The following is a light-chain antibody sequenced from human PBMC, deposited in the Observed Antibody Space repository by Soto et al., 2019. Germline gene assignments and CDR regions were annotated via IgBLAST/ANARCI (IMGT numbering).Light chain of an antibody. CDR3: QAYDYSRTASV. V-gene: IGLV1-40*01. Sequence: QSVLTQPPSVSGAPGQRVTISCTGNSSNLGAGYDVHWYQQLPGTAPKLVIYGNRNRPSGVPERFSGSKSGTSASLAITGLQAEDEGEYYCQAYDYSRTASVFDGGTKVTVL. CDR1: SSNLGAGYD. J-gene: IGLJ3*02. CDR2: GNR.